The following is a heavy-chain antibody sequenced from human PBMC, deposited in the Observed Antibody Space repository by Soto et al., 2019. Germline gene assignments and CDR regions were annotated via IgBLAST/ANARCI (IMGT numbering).Heavy chain of an antibody. J-gene: IGHJ6*03. D-gene: IGHD3-3*01. V-gene: IGHV4-34*01. CDR1: GGSLSGYF. CDR3: ASYHYYDLRIGSRHSMDD. CDR2: INHSGST. Sequence: QVHLEQWGAGLLKPSETLSLTCAVYGGSLSGYFWSWVRQPPGKGLEWVGEINHSGSTNNNPSLTSRLTISADTSKNQFPLLLSSVPAADSAIYFCASYHYYDLRIGSRHSMDDWRKATTVTVS.